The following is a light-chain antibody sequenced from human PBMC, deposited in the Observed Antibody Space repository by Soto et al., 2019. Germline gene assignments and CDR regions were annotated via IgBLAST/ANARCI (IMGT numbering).Light chain of an antibody. Sequence: EIVLTQSPATLSLSPGERATLSCRASQSVSSYLAWYQQKPGQPPKLLIYWASTRASGVPDRFSGSGSGTDFTLTISSLQAEDVAVYYCPQYYTTPAITFGQGTRLEIK. V-gene: IGKV4-1*01. CDR3: PQYYTTPAIT. J-gene: IGKJ5*01. CDR2: WAS. CDR1: QSVSSY.